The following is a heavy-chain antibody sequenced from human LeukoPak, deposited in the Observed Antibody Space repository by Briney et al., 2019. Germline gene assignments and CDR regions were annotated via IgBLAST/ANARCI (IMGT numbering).Heavy chain of an antibody. CDR1: GGSISSGSYY. J-gene: IGHJ4*02. D-gene: IGHD3-10*01. Sequence: PSQTLSLTCTVSGGSISSGSYYWRWIRQPAGKGLEWIGHIYTSGSTNYNPSLKSRVTISVDTSKNQFSLKLSSVTAADTAVYYCARDLGVRGVREFDYWGQGTLVTVSS. V-gene: IGHV4-61*09. CDR2: IYTSGST. CDR3: ARDLGVRGVREFDY.